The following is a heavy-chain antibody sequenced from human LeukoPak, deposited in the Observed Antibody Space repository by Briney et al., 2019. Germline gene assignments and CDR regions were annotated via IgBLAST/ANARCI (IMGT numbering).Heavy chain of an antibody. CDR3: ARGGYYYDSSGYYLKYFQH. CDR1: GYTFTGYY. Sequence: ASVKVTCQASGYTFTGYYMHWVRQAPGQGLEWMGWINPNSGGTNYAQKFQGRVTMTRDTSISTAYMELSKLRSDDTAVYYCARGGYYYDSSGYYLKYFQHWGQGTLVTVSS. D-gene: IGHD3-22*01. V-gene: IGHV1-2*02. CDR2: INPNSGGT. J-gene: IGHJ1*01.